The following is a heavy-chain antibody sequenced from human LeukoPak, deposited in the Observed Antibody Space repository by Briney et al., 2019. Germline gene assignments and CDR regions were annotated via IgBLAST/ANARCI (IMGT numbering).Heavy chain of an antibody. CDR1: GFTFSSYG. V-gene: IGHV3-23*01. CDR2: IGGRDGST. D-gene: IGHD3-10*01. CDR3: AKGHYYGSGGLDY. J-gene: IGHJ4*02. Sequence: GGSLRLSCAASGFTFSSYGMSWVRQAPGKGLEWVSAIGGRDGSTYYADSVKGRFTISRDNSKNTLNVQMNSLRAEDTAVYYCAKGHYYGSGGLDYWGQGTLVTVSS.